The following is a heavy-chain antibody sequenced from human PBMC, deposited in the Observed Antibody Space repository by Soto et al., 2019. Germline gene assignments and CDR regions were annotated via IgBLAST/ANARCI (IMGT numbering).Heavy chain of an antibody. CDR3: ARLSGDYDFWSGYWQYNWFDP. V-gene: IGHV4-39*01. Sequence: SETLSLTCTVSGGSISSSSYYWGWIRQPPGKGLEWIGSIYYSGSTYYNPSLKSRVTISVDTSKNQFSLKLSSVTAADTAVYYCARLSGDYDFWSGYWQYNWFDPWGQGTLVTVS. CDR2: IYYSGST. CDR1: GGSISSSSYY. D-gene: IGHD3-3*01. J-gene: IGHJ5*02.